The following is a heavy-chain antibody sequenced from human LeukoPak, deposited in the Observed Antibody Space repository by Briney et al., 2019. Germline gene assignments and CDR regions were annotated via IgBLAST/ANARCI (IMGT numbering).Heavy chain of an antibody. CDR3: AMDSSGYEY. V-gene: IGHV4-59*01. D-gene: IGHD3-22*01. CDR2: ISYSGRT. J-gene: IGHJ4*02. Sequence: SETLSLTCTVSGGSISSYYWSWIRQPPGKGLEWIGDISYSGRTNYNPSLKSRVTISPDTSKNQFSLKLSSVTAADTAVYYCAMDSSGYEYWGQGTLVTVSS. CDR1: GGSISSYY.